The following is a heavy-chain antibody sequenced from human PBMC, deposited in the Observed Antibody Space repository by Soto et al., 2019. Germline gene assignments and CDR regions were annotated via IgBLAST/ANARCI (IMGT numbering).Heavy chain of an antibody. CDR1: GGSFSGYY. CDR2: INHSGST. V-gene: IGHV4-34*01. D-gene: IGHD2-2*01. J-gene: IGHJ6*02. Sequence: ETLSLTCAVYGGSFSGYYWSWIRQPPGKGLEWIGEINHSGSTNYNPSLKSRVTISVDTSKNQFSLKLSSVTAADTAVYYCARAGDIVVLAGYYYYGMDVWGQGTTVTVSS. CDR3: ARAGDIVVLAGYYYYGMDV.